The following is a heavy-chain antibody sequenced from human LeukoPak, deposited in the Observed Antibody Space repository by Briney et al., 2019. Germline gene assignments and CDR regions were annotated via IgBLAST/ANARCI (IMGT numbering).Heavy chain of an antibody. CDR2: IYYSGST. CDR3: ARSRGYCSGGSCYVRFDY. D-gene: IGHD2-15*01. J-gene: IGHJ4*02. Sequence: PSETLSLTCTVSGGSISSGDYYWSWIRQPPGKGLEWIGYIYYSGSTYYNPSLKSRVTISVDTSKNQFSLKLSSVTAADTAVYYCARSRGYCSGGSCYVRFDYWGQGTLVTVSS. CDR1: GGSISSGDYY. V-gene: IGHV4-30-4*01.